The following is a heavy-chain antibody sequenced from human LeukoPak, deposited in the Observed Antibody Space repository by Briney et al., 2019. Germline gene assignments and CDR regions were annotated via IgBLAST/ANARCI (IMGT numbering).Heavy chain of an antibody. Sequence: GRSLRRSCAASGFTFSSYGMLWVRQAPGKGLDWVALISYDGNNKFYAVSVKGRFTISRDNSNNSLYLQLNSLRADDTAVYYCARDQGTPASYWGQGTLVTVSS. D-gene: IGHD2-15*01. J-gene: IGHJ4*02. CDR3: ARDQGTPASY. CDR2: ISYDGNNK. V-gene: IGHV3-30*03. CDR1: GFTFSSYG.